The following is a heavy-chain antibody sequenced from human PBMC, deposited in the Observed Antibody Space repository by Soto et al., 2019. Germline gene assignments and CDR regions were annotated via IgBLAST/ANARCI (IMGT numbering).Heavy chain of an antibody. CDR2: INHSGST. CDR1: GRSFSGYY. V-gene: IGHV4-34*01. Sequence: QVQLQQWGAGLLKPSETLSLTCAVYGRSFSGYYWSWIRQPPGKGLEWIGEINHSGSTNYNPSLKSRVTIYVDTSQNQFSLNLSSVTAADTAVYYCARAYGGNSGVFDYWGQGTLVTVSS. CDR3: ARAYGGNSGVFDY. J-gene: IGHJ4*02. D-gene: IGHD4-17*01.